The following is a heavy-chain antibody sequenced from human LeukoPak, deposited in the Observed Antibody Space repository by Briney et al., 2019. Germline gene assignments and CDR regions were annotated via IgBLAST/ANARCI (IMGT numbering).Heavy chain of an antibody. D-gene: IGHD2-15*01. Sequence: PSETLSLTCTVSGGSISTSYRSWIRQPPGKGLEWIGYIYYSGSTNYNPSLKSRVTISVDTSKNQSSLKLSSVTAADTAVYYCARGPQYCSDGSCYSYAFDIWGQGTMVTVSS. J-gene: IGHJ3*02. CDR3: ARGPQYCSDGSCYSYAFDI. V-gene: IGHV4-59*01. CDR2: IYYSGST. CDR1: GGSISTSY.